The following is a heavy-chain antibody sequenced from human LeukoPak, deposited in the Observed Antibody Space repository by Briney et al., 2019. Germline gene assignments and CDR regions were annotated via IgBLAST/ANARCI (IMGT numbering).Heavy chain of an antibody. D-gene: IGHD3-22*01. CDR1: GYTFTGYY. CDR3: ARDPEGKVTMIAAPARPAGY. J-gene: IGHJ4*02. Sequence: ASVKVSCKASGYTFTGYYMHWVRQAPGQGLEWMGIINPSGGSTSYAQKFQGRVTMTRDTSTSTVYMELSSLRSEDTAVYYCARDPEGKVTMIAAPARPAGYWGQGTLVTVSS. CDR2: INPSGGST. V-gene: IGHV1-46*01.